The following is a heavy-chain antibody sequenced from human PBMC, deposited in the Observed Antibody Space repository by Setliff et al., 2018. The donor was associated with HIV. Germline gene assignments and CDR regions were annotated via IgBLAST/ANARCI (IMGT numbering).Heavy chain of an antibody. CDR1: GFSLKRYG. V-gene: IGHV3-33*01. Sequence: GGSLRLSCTASGFSLKRYGIHWVRQAPGKGLEWVAVMGDDGSDKYYADSVKGRFTIFRDNSKNTLYLQMNSLRAEDTAVYYCARDRVESFWDGELKYMGVWGKGTTVTVSS. J-gene: IGHJ6*03. CDR3: ARDRVESFWDGELKYMGV. D-gene: IGHD3-10*01. CDR2: MGDDGSDK.